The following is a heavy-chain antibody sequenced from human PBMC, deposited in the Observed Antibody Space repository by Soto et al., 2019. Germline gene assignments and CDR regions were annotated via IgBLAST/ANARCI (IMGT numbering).Heavy chain of an antibody. CDR2: ISSSSSYI. D-gene: IGHD3-3*01. CDR3: ASANYDFWSGYHDAFDI. J-gene: IGHJ3*02. V-gene: IGHV3-21*01. Sequence: GGSLRLSCAASGFTFSSYSMNWVRQAPGKGLEWVSSISSSSSYIYYADSVKGRFTISRDNAKNSLYLQMNSLRAEDTAVYYCASANYDFWSGYHDAFDIWGQGTMVTVSS. CDR1: GFTFSSYS.